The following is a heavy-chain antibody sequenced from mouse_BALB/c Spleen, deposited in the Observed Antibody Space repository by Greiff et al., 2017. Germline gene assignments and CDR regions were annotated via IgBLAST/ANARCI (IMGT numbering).Heavy chain of an antibody. CDR2: IRLKSNNYAT. CDR3: TRRHYYGYLDY. CDR1: GFTFSNYW. D-gene: IGHD1-2*01. V-gene: IGHV6-6*02. J-gene: IGHJ2*01. Sequence: EVKLEESGGGLVQPGGSMKLSCVASGFTFSNYWMNWVRQSPEKGLEWVAEIRLKSNNYATHYAESVKGRFTISRDDSKSSVYLQMNNLRAEDTGIYYCTRRHYYGYLDYWGQGTTLTVSS.